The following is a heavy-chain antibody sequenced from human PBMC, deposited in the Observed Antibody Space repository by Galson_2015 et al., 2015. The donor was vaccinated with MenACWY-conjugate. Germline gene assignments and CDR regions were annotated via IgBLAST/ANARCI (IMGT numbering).Heavy chain of an antibody. D-gene: IGHD3-10*01. J-gene: IGHJ6*02. CDR1: GFPFTNAW. Sequence: SLRLSCATSGFPFTNAWMNWVRQAPGKGLEWVGRVKPQTDGGTTDYAAPVKGRFSISRDDSKYTLYLQMDSLKIEDTAVYYCTATLFGSGSYDYAMDCWGQGTSVTVSS. V-gene: IGHV3-15*01. CDR3: TATLFGSGSYDYAMDC. CDR2: VKPQTDGGTT.